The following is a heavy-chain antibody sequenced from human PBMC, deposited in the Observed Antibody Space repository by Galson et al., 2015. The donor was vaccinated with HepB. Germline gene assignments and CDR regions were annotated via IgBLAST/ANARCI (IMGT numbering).Heavy chain of an antibody. V-gene: IGHV1-69*13. CDR3: TRGGTYYDFWSGSYTDYFDY. CDR2: IIPIFGTT. D-gene: IGHD3-3*01. CDR1: GGTFSSYA. J-gene: IGHJ4*02. Sequence: SVTVSCKASGGTFSSYAISWVRQAPGQGLEWMGGIIPIFGTTNYAQEFQGRVTITADESTNTAYMDLSSLGSGDTAVYYCTRGGTYYDFWSGSYTDYFDYWGQGTLVTVSS.